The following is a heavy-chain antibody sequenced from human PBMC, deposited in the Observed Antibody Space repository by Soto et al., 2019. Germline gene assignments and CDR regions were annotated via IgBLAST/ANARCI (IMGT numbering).Heavy chain of an antibody. J-gene: IGHJ4*02. CDR2: FYWNDDK. V-gene: IGHV2-5*01. D-gene: IGHD2-21*02. Sequence: QITLTESGPTLVTPTQTLTLTCSFSGFSLTTSGVAVGWFRQPPGKAPEWLALFYWNDDKRYSPSLRSRLTATGDSSKNQVVLTLANVDPVDSGTYYCAHRPTSTDDFYFDYWGQGTLVTVSS. CDR3: AHRPTSTDDFYFDY. CDR1: GFSLTTSGVA.